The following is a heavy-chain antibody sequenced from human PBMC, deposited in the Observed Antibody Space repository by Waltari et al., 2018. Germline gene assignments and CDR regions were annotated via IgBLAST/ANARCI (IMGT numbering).Heavy chain of an antibody. D-gene: IGHD2-2*01. CDR1: GGTFSSYA. CDR2: INPILGIA. J-gene: IGHJ6*04. V-gene: IGHV1-69*04. CDR3: AREHCSSTSCQFGMDV. Sequence: QVQLVQSGAEVKKPGSSVKVSCKASGGTFSSYAISWVRQAPGQGLEWMGGINPILGIANYAQKFQGRVTITADESTSTAYMELSSLRSEDTAVYYCAREHCSSTSCQFGMDVWGKGTTVTVSS.